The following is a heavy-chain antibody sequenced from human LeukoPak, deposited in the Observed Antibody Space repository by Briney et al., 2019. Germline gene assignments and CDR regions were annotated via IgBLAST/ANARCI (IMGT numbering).Heavy chain of an antibody. CDR3: AKVHGVPY. D-gene: IGHD1-1*01. J-gene: IGHJ4*02. CDR1: GFNFNNAW. Sequence: GGSLRLSCTTSGFNFNNAWMNWVRQAPGKGLEWVSGINRPPDSTFAADSVKGRFTISRDNSKNTLYLQMNSLRVEDTALYYCAKVHGVPYWGQGTLVTVSS. V-gene: IGHV3-23*01. CDR2: INRPPDST.